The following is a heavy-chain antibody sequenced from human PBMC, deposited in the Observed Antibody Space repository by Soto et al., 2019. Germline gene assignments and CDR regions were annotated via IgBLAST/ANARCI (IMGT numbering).Heavy chain of an antibody. D-gene: IGHD2-2*01. CDR2: IIPIFGTP. CDR1: GGTFTNYA. CDR3: ARERSVGYCITTTCPKPFYYYAMDV. V-gene: IGHV1-69*13. Sequence: GASVKVSCKPSGGTFTNYAFSWVRQAPGQGLEWMGGIIPIFGTPDYAQNFQGRVTITADESTRTASMELSSLGSDDTAVYYCARERSVGYCITTTCPKPFYYYAMDVWGQGATVTVS. J-gene: IGHJ6*02.